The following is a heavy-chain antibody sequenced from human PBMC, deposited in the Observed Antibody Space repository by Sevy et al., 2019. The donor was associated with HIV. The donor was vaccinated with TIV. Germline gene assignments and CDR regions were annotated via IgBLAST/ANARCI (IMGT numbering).Heavy chain of an antibody. V-gene: IGHV3-66*02. Sequence: GGSLRLSCAASGFTVSSNYMSWVRQAPGKGLDWVSLIYSGGGTDYADSVKGRFTISRDSSKNTLYLQMNSLRTEDTAVYCSARDWGYRLDWGQGTLVTVSS. J-gene: IGHJ4*02. D-gene: IGHD2-2*01. CDR1: GFTVSSNY. CDR2: IYSGGGT. CDR3: ARDWGYRLD.